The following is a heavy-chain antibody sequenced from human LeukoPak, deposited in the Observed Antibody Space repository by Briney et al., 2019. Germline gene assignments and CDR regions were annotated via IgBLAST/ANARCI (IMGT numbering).Heavy chain of an antibody. CDR2: INQDGSEK. CDR3: ARGYRIVDLFCALL. V-gene: IGHV3-7*01. J-gene: IGHJ3*01. D-gene: IGHD1-26*01. CDR1: GFTFSSYW. Sequence: GGSLRLSCAASGFTFSSYWMSWVRQAPGKGLEWVANINQDGSEKYYVDSVKGRFTISRDNAKNSLYLQMNSLRAEDTAVYYCARGYRIVDLFCALLWGQGTMVTVSS.